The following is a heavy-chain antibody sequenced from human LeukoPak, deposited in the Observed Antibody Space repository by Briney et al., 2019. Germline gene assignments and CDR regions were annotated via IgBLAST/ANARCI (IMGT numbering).Heavy chain of an antibody. CDR1: GFTFSSYA. D-gene: IGHD2-8*01. CDR3: AKRLGYCTNGVCYTSMPYFDY. J-gene: IGHJ4*02. CDR2: ISGSGGST. Sequence: PGGSLRLSCAASGFTFSSYAMSWVRQAPGKGLEWVSAISGSGGSTYYADSVKGRFTISRDNSKNTLYLQMNSLRAEDTAVYYCAKRLGYCTNGVCYTSMPYFDYWGQGTLVTVSS. V-gene: IGHV3-23*01.